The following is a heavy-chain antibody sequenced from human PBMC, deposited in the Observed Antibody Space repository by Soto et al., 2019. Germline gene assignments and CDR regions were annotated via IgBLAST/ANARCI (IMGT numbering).Heavy chain of an antibody. V-gene: IGHV3-21*01. J-gene: IGHJ4*02. D-gene: IGHD3-22*01. CDR2: ISSSAAFI. CDR1: GFSFSNDN. Sequence: EVQLVESGGGLVKPGGSLTLSCAASGFSFSNDNMNWIRQAPGKGLEWVSSISSSAAFIYYADSVKGRFTISRDNAKNSLYLQMNSLRAEETALYYCARVADYYDSSGYLPVVDWGQGTLVTVSS. CDR3: ARVADYYDSSGYLPVVD.